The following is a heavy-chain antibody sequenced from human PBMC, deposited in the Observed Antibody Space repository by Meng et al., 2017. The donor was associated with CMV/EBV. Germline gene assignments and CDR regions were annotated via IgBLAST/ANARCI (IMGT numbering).Heavy chain of an antibody. CDR1: GGTFSSYA. CDR3: ARDKLSIAARPDYYYGMDV. V-gene: IGHV1-69*10. J-gene: IGHJ6*02. D-gene: IGHD6-6*01. CDR2: IIPILGIA. Sequence: SVQVSCKASGGTFSSYAISWVRQAPGQGLEWMGGIIPILGIANYAQKFQGRVTITADKSTSTAYMELSSLRSEDTAVYYCARDKLSIAARPDYYYGMDVWGQGTTVTVSS.